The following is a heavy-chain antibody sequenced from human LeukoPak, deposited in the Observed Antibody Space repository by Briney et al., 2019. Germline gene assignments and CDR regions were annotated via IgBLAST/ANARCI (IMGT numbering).Heavy chain of an antibody. CDR3: ARKYSSGWDH. Sequence: PGGSLRLSCVASGFTFSDYYMDWVRQAPGKGLEWVGRIRNKANSYTTEYATSVKGRFTISRDDSKNSLYLQMDSPKTEDTAVFYCARKYSSGWDHWGQGTLVTVSS. CDR2: IRNKANSYTT. V-gene: IGHV3-72*01. J-gene: IGHJ4*02. D-gene: IGHD6-19*01. CDR1: GFTFSDYY.